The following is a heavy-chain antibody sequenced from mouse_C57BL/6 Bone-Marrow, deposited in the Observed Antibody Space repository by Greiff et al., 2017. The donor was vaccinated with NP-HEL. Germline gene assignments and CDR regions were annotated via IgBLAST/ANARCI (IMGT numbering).Heavy chain of an antibody. CDR1: GYTFTSYG. Sequence: LVESGAELARPGASVKLSCKASGYTFTSYGISWVKQRTGQGLEWIGEIYPRSGNTYYNEKFKGKATLTADKSSSTAYMELRSLTSEDSAVYFCARSGLAAWFAYWGQGTLVTVSA. CDR3: ARSGLAAWFAY. J-gene: IGHJ3*01. CDR2: IYPRSGNT. V-gene: IGHV1-81*01. D-gene: IGHD3-1*01.